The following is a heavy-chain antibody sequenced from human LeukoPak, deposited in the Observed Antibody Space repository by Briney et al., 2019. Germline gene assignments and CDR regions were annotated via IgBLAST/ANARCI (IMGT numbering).Heavy chain of an antibody. V-gene: IGHV3-23*01. D-gene: IGHD3-22*01. J-gene: IGHJ6*02. CDR3: AKDPANYYDSSGWAGYYYYGMDV. CDR2: ISGSGGST. CDR1: GFTFSSYA. Sequence: PGGSLRPSCAASGFTFSSYAMSWVRQAPGKGLEWVSAISGSGGSTYYADSVKGRFTISRDNSKNTLYLQMNSLRAEDTAVYYCAKDPANYYDSSGWAGYYYYGMDVWGQGTTVTVSS.